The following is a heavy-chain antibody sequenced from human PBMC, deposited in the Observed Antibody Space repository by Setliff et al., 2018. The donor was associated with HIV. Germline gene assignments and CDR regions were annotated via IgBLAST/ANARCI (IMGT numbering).Heavy chain of an antibody. CDR1: GGSITGHY. CDR3: ARHRAVAGANSFDF. Sequence: PSETLSLTCTVSGGSITGHYWSWSRQPPGKGLEWLGYSHYSGSSNYNPSLKSRVSISLDTAKKQVSLKLNSVTAAGTAVYYCARHRAVAGANSFDFWGQGTLVTVSS. V-gene: IGHV4-59*11. CDR2: SHYSGSS. J-gene: IGHJ4*02. D-gene: IGHD6-19*01.